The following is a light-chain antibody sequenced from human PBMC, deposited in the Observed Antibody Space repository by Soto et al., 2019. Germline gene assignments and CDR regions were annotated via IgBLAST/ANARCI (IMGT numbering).Light chain of an antibody. Sequence: EIVMPQSPATLSVSPGARATLSCRASQSVGSNLAWYQQKPGQAPRLLIYTTYIRATGVPASFSGSGSGTDFTRTIARLQPVDFAVYYCQQYNNWPRTFGQGTQVEI. CDR2: TTY. CDR3: QQYNNWPRT. J-gene: IGKJ1*01. V-gene: IGKV3-15*01. CDR1: QSVGSN.